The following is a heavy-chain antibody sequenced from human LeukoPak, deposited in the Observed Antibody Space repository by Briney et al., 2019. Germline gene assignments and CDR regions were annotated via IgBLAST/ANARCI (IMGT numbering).Heavy chain of an antibody. J-gene: IGHJ6*03. D-gene: IGHD6-6*01. CDR1: GGSISSSNW. CDR3: ATQARYGRSSDYFYYMDV. V-gene: IGHV4-4*02. CDR2: IYHSGST. Sequence: SETLSLTCAVSGGSISSSNWWGWVRQPPGKGLEWIGEIYHSGSTNYNPSLKSRVTISVDKSKNQFSLKLSSVTAADTAVYYCATQARYGRSSDYFYYMDVWGKGTTVTVSS.